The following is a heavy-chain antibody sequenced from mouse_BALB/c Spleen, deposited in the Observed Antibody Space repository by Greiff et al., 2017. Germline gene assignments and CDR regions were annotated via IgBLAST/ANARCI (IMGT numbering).Heavy chain of an antibody. Sequence: VKLVESGPGLVQPSQSLSITCPVSGFSLTSYGVHWVRQSPGKGLEWLGVIWSGGSTDYNAAFISRLSISKDNSKSQVFFKMNSLQANDTAIYYCAKNWAYAMDYWGQGTSVTVSS. CDR1: GFSLTSYG. V-gene: IGHV2-2*02. CDR3: AKNWAYAMDY. CDR2: IWSGGST. D-gene: IGHD4-1*01. J-gene: IGHJ4*01.